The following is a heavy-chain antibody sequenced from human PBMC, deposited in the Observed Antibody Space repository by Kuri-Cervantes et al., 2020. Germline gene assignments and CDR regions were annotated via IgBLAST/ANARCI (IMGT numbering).Heavy chain of an antibody. CDR2: IKQDGSEK. D-gene: IGHD3-10*01. Sequence: GGSLRLSCAASRFIFSDYYMSWIRQAPGKGLEWVANIKQDGSEKYYVDSVKGRFTISRDNAKNSLYLQMNSLRAEDTAVYYCAREYVVRGNFYYFDYWGQGTLVTGSS. J-gene: IGHJ4*02. V-gene: IGHV3-7*03. CDR3: AREYVVRGNFYYFDY. CDR1: RFIFSDYY.